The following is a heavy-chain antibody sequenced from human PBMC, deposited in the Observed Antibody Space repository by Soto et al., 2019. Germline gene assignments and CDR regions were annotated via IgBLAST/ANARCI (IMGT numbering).Heavy chain of an antibody. CDR1: GYTFTGYY. J-gene: IGHJ4*02. D-gene: IGHD3-10*01. CDR2: INPNIGGT. CDR3: ARVFPYGSGSYAFDY. V-gene: IGHV1-2*04. Sequence: ASVKVSCKASGYTFTGYYMHWVRQAPGQGLEWMGWINPNIGGTNYAQKFQGWVTITRDTSISTAYMELSRLRSDDTVVYYFARVFPYGSGSYAFDYRGQGTLVTVSS.